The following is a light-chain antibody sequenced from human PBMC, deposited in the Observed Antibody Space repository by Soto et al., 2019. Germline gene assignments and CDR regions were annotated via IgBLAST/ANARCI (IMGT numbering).Light chain of an antibody. Sequence: DIVMTQSPLSLPVTPGEPASISCRSRQSLLHSNGYNYLDWYLQKPGQYSQIRISLGSNRASGVHHRFRGRGSGNDLTLKISRVEAEDVGVYYCMQGLNTPRTFGGGTKVALK. CDR2: LGS. CDR3: MQGLNTPRT. V-gene: IGKV2-28*01. J-gene: IGKJ4*01. CDR1: QSLLHSNGYNY.